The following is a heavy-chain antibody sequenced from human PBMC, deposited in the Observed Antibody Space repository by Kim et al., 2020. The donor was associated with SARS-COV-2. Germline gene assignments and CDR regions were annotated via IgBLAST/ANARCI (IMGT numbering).Heavy chain of an antibody. V-gene: IGHV4-39*01. D-gene: IGHD3-3*01. CDR1: GGSISSSSYY. Sequence: SETLSLTCTVSGGSISSSSYYWGWIRQPPGKGLEWIGSINYSGTTYYNPSLRSRVTISVDTSKKQFSVKLSSVTAADTAVYYCARHSDNPTNILVYFDYWGQGTLVTASS. CDR2: INYSGTT. CDR3: ARHSDNPTNILVYFDY. J-gene: IGHJ4*02.